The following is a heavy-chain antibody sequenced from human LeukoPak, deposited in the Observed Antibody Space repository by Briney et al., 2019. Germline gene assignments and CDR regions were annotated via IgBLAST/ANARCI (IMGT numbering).Heavy chain of an antibody. J-gene: IGHJ4*02. CDR1: EFTFSSYS. V-gene: IGHV3-23*01. D-gene: IGHD5-18*01. CDR2: ISGSGGNT. Sequence: GGSLRLSCVVSEFTFSSYSMSWVRQAPWKGLEWVSAISGSGGNTYYADSVKGRFTISRDNSKNTLYLQMNSLRAEDTAVYYCETRGYTAMDLFDYWGQGTLVTVSS. CDR3: ETRGYTAMDLFDY.